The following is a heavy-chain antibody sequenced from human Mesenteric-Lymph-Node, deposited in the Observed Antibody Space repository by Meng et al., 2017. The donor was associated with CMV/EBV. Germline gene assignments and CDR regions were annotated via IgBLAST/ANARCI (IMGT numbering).Heavy chain of an antibody. D-gene: IGHD6-13*01. J-gene: IGHJ4*02. CDR2: IYWDDDK. CDR1: GFSLSTSGVG. Sequence: TFSGFSLSTSGVGVGWIRQPPGKALGWLALIYWDDDKSYSPSLKSRLTITKDTSKNQVVLTMTNMDPVDTATYYCALRLSSSWYFDYWGQGTLVTVSS. CDR3: ALRLSSSWYFDY. V-gene: IGHV2-5*02.